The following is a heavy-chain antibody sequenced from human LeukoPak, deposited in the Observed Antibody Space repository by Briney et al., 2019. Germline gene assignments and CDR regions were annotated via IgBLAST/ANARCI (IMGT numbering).Heavy chain of an antibody. CDR1: GLIFSRLG. J-gene: IGHJ1*01. CDR2: LYIEGSNK. Sequence: GRPETLSCAPSGLIFSRLGMLWAPHAPGKALAWVAHLYIEGSNKYYAHSGKGRFILCRDNSKNTLYLQMNRQRAQDPARYDCAKDPRSGYDSLLPGGQGTLVTLS. V-gene: IGHV3-30*18. D-gene: IGHD5-12*01. CDR3: AKDPRSGYDSLLP.